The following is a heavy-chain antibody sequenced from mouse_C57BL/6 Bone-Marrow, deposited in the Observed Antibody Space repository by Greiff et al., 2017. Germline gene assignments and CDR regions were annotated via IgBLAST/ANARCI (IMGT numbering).Heavy chain of an antibody. CDR2: IDPENGDT. V-gene: IGHV14-4*01. CDR1: GFNFKDDY. J-gene: IGHJ2*01. CDR3: TSTTEVEDY. D-gene: IGHD1-1*01. Sequence: EVQLQESGAELVRPGASVKLSCTASGFNFKDDYMHWVKQRPEQGLEWIGWIDPENGDTEYASKFQGKATITADTSSNTTYLQLSSLTSEDTAVYYCTSTTEVEDYWGQGTTLTVSS.